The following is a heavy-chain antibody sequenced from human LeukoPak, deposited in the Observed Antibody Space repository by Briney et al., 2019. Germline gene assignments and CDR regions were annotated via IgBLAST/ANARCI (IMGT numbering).Heavy chain of an antibody. V-gene: IGHV4-38-2*02. D-gene: IGHD6-19*01. CDR3: VRGRYSSGWFKDKNWFDP. Sequence: NPSETLSLTCTVSDYSISSSYYWGWIRQPPGQGLEWFGIIYHSGTTYYNPSLKSRATISVDTSKNQFSLKLSSVTAADTAVYYCVRGRYSSGWFKDKNWFDPWGQGIPVTVSS. CDR1: DYSISSSYY. J-gene: IGHJ5*02. CDR2: IYHSGTT.